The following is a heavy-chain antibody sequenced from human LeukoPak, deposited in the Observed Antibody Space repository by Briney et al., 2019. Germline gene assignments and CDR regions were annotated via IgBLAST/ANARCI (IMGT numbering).Heavy chain of an antibody. Sequence: GGSLRLSCAASGFTLSSYAMSWVRQAPGKGLEWVGLIKHKDHGFATEYAASVKGRFTISRDDSRDSLYLQMNSLKAEDTAIYYCTREFYYKFDIWGQGTLVTVSS. CDR1: GFTLSSYA. J-gene: IGHJ5*02. V-gene: IGHV3-72*01. D-gene: IGHD3-10*01. CDR3: TREFYYKFDI. CDR2: IKHKDHGFAT.